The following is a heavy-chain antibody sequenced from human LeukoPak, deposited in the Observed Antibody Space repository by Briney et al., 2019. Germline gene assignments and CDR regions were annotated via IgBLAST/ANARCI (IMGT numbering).Heavy chain of an antibody. Sequence: GGSLRLSCAASGFTFREYSMSWVRQAPGKGLEWVSNIRSNGGDTYYTDSVKGRFTISRDNSKNTLYLETNSLRAEDTAVYYCAKGGYTTWFDPWGQGTLVTVSS. CDR1: GFTFREYS. CDR2: IRSNGGDT. V-gene: IGHV3-23*01. CDR3: AKGGYTTWFDP. J-gene: IGHJ5*02. D-gene: IGHD2-15*01.